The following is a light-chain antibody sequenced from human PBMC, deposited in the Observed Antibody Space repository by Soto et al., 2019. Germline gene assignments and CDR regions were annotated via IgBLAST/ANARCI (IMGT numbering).Light chain of an antibody. CDR1: GSDIGIYNF. CDR3: SSYTGYSPLIL. V-gene: IGLV2-14*03. CDR2: EVS. J-gene: IGLJ2*01. Sequence: QSVLTQPASVSGSPGQSIAISCTGSGSDIGIYNFVSWYQQYPGQAPKLIISEVSNRPSGVSNCFSGSKSGNTASLTISGLQAEDEADYFCSSYTGYSPLILFGGGTKLTVL.